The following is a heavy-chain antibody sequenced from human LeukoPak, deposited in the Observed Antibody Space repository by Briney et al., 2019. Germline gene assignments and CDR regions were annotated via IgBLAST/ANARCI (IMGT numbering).Heavy chain of an antibody. CDR3: ARGGWSADY. CDR2: ISGSGGTT. CDR1: GFTFSSYA. Sequence: GGSLRLSCAASGFTFSSYAMSWVRQAPGKGLEWVSAISGSGGTTYYADSVKGRFTFSRDNSKNTLYLQMNSLRAEDTAVYYCARGGWSADYWGQGTLVTVSS. J-gene: IGHJ4*02. V-gene: IGHV3-23*01. D-gene: IGHD2-15*01.